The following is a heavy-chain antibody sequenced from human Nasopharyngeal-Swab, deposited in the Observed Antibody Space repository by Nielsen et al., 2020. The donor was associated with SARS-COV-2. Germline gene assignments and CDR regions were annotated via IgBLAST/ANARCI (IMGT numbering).Heavy chain of an antibody. Sequence: GESLKISCAASGFTFSSYAMHWVRQAPGKGLEWVAVISYDGSNKYYADSVKGRFTISRDNSKNTLYLQMNSLRAEDTAVYYCGVGDDEGGYYFDYWGQGTLVTVSS. CDR3: GVGDDEGGYYFDY. V-gene: IGHV3-30-3*01. CDR2: ISYDGSNK. D-gene: IGHD2-21*02. CDR1: GFTFSSYA. J-gene: IGHJ4*02.